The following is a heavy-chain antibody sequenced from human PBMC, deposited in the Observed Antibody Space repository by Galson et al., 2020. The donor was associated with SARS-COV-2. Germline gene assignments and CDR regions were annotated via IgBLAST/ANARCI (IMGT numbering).Heavy chain of an antibody. CDR1: GFSFSLYN. V-gene: IGHV3-21*06. J-gene: IGHJ4*02. Sequence: RLSCAASGFSFSLYNMNWVRQAPGKGLEWVSSITFDGGSIDYADSVKGRFTTFKDNVGNSLYLELDSLRDEDTAVYYCARYGGAFPFDYWGQGTLVTVSS. CDR2: ITFDGGSI. D-gene: IGHD2-21*01. CDR3: ARYGGAFPFDY.